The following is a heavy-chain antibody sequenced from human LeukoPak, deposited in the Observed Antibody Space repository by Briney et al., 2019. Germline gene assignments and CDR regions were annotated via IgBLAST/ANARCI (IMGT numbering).Heavy chain of an antibody. J-gene: IGHJ3*01. CDR3: ARGGYDHAFDF. V-gene: IGHV3-74*01. CDR1: RFTFSSYW. D-gene: IGHD2-15*01. Sequence: GGSLRLSCAASRFTFSSYWFHWLRQAPGKGLVWVSRICNDGSDTIYADSVKGRFTSARDNDKSTLYLQMNSLKAEDTAVCYCARGGYDHAFDFWGQGTMVTVSS. CDR2: ICNDGSDT.